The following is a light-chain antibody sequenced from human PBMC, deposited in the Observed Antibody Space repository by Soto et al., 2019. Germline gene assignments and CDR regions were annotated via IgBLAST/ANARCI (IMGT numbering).Light chain of an antibody. CDR3: QRHNSAPPVS. J-gene: IGKJ3*01. CDR1: QGISNY. V-gene: IGKV1-27*01. CDR2: AAS. Sequence: DIQMTQSPSSLSASVGDRVTITYRASQGISNYLAWYQQKPGKAPQLLIYAASTLQSGVPSRFSGSGSGTDFTLTISSLQPEDVATYYCQRHNSAPPVSFGPGTKVDLK.